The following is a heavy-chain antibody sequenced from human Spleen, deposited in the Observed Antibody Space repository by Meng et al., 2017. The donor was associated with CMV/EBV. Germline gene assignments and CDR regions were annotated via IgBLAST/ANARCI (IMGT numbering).Heavy chain of an antibody. D-gene: IGHD4-17*01. J-gene: IGHJ6*02. CDR2: ISYGGSNE. CDR1: FTFSSYA. Sequence: FTFSSYAMHWVRQAPGKGLEWVAGISYGGSNEYYADSVKGRFTISRDSPKNTLYLKMSSLTPEDTALYYCARDKHDYGDYRYGLDVWGQGTTVTVSS. CDR3: ARDKHDYGDYRYGLDV. V-gene: IGHV3-30-3*01.